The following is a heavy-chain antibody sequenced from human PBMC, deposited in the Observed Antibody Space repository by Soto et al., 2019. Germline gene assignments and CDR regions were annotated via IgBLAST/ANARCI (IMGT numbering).Heavy chain of an antibody. CDR1: GFTFSNAW. CDR2: IKSKTDGGTT. J-gene: IGHJ4*01. Sequence: GGSLRLSCAASGFTFSNAWINWVRQAPGKGLEWVGRIKSKTDGGTTDYAEPVKGRFAISRDDSNNMVYLQMNSLKIEDTAAYSCTTDSYRTIILVRFKYCGHGTLVTVSS. D-gene: IGHD3-22*01. CDR3: TTDSYRTIILVRFKY. V-gene: IGHV3-15*07.